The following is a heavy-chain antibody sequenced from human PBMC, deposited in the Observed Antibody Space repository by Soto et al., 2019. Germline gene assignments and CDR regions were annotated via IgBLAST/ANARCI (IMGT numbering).Heavy chain of an antibody. CDR3: ARDFPASKSLSKHVDY. V-gene: IGHV1-18*01. J-gene: IGHJ4*02. CDR1: GYTFTSYG. CDR2: ISAYNGNT. Sequence: ASVKVSCKASGYTFTSYGISWVRQAPGQGLEWMGWISAYNGNTNYAQKLQGRVTMTTDTSTSTAYMELRSLRSDDTAVYYCARDFPASKSLSKHVDYWGQGTLVTVSS.